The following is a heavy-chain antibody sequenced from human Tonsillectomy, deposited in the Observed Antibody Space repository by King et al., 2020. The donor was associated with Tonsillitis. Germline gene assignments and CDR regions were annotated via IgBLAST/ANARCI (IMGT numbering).Heavy chain of an antibody. D-gene: IGHD4-17*01. CDR3: ARDKGYGDYSYYYGMDV. CDR1: GFTFSSYG. CDR2: IWYDGSNK. V-gene: IGHV3-33*01. J-gene: IGHJ6*02. Sequence: VQLVESGGGVVQPGRSLRLSCAASGFTFSSYGMHWVRQAPGKGLEWGAVIWYDGSNKYYADSGKGRFTISRDNSKNTLYLQMTSLRAEDTAVYYCARDKGYGDYSYYYGMDVWGQGTTVTVSS.